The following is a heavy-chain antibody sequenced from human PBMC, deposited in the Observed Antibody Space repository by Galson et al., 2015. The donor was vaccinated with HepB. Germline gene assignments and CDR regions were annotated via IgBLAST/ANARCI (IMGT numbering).Heavy chain of an antibody. D-gene: IGHD3-10*01. CDR1: GLTLSKYG. CDR2: IRNRGTNT. J-gene: IGHJ3*01. Sequence: FLRLSCAASGLTLSKYGLHWVRQAPGKGLEWVAVIRNRGTNTYYADSVKGRFTISSDNSKNTLYLQMHSLRPEDTAVYYCAKDPVVGDPWGQGTMVTVSS. V-gene: IGHV3-30*02. CDR3: AKDPVVGDP.